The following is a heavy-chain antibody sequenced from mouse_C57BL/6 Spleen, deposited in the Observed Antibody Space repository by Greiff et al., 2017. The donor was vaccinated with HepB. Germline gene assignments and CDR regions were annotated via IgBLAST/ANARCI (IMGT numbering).Heavy chain of an antibody. D-gene: IGHD1-1*01. Sequence: EVKLVESGGGLVKPGGSLKLSCAASGFTFSDYGMHWVRQAPEKGLEWVAYISSGSSTIYYADTVKGRFTISRDNAKNTLFLQMTSLRSEDTAMYYCARGDYGSSYAFDYWGQGTTLTVSS. CDR3: ARGDYGSSYAFDY. CDR1: GFTFSDYG. V-gene: IGHV5-17*01. CDR2: ISSGSSTI. J-gene: IGHJ2*01.